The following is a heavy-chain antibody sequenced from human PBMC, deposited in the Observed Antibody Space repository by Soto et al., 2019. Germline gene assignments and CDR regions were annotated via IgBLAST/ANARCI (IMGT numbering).Heavy chain of an antibody. Sequence: EVQLVETGGGLIQPGGSLRLSCAASGFIVSSNYMSWVRQAPGKGLEWVSVIYNGDNTYYADSVKGRFTISRDNSKNTLYLQINSLRAEDTAVYYCARYSTGWYFDYWGQGTLVTVSS. CDR1: GFIVSSNY. CDR2: IYNGDNT. CDR3: ARYSTGWYFDY. J-gene: IGHJ4*02. D-gene: IGHD6-19*01. V-gene: IGHV3-53*02.